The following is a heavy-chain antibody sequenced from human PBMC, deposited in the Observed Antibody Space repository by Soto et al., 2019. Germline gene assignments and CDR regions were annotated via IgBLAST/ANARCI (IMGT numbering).Heavy chain of an antibody. CDR3: AKRYYYGMDV. CDR2: INHSGST. Sequence: QVQLQQWGAGLLKPSETLSLTYAVYGGSFSGYYWSWIRQPPGKGLEWIGEINHSGSTNYNPSLKSRVTISVDTSKNQFSLKLSSVTAADTAVYYCAKRYYYGMDVWGQGTTVTVSS. J-gene: IGHJ6*02. V-gene: IGHV4-34*01. CDR1: GGSFSGYY.